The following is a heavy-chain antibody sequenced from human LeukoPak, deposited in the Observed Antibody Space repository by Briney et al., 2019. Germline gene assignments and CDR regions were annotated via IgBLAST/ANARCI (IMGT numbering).Heavy chain of an antibody. CDR2: IKQDGSEK. D-gene: IGHD4-17*01. Sequence: PGGSLRLSCAVSGMTFKNYWMSWFRQAPGKGLEWVANIKQDGSEKYYVDSVKGRFTISRDNAKNSLYLQMNSLRAEDTAVYYCARDLGYGDGNAADYWGQGTLVTVSS. V-gene: IGHV3-7*01. CDR3: ARDLGYGDGNAADY. CDR1: GMTFKNYW. J-gene: IGHJ4*02.